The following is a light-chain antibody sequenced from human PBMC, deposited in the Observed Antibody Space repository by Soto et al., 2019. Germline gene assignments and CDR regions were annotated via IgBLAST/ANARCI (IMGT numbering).Light chain of an antibody. CDR1: QSISSW. Sequence: DIQMTQSPSALSASVGDRATITGRASQSISSWLAWYQQKPGKAPKVLIFDASTLDGGVPSRFSGRRSGTEFTLTISSLQPEDFATYYCLQHNSYPRTFGQGTKVDI. CDR3: LQHNSYPRT. J-gene: IGKJ1*01. CDR2: DAS. V-gene: IGKV1-5*01.